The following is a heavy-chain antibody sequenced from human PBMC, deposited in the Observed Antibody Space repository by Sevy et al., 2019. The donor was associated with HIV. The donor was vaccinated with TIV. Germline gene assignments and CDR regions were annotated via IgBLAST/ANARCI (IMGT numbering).Heavy chain of an antibody. D-gene: IGHD6-19*01. V-gene: IGHV3-23*01. J-gene: IGHJ4*02. CDR3: ASSGWPVDY. CDR2: ISGIGDNT. Sequence: GSLRLSCAASGFTFSSYAMTWVRQAPGKGLEWVSTISGIGDNTYYGDSVKGRFTISRDNSNNTLYLQMNSLRAEDTAVYYCASSGWPVDYWGQGTLVTVSS. CDR1: GFTFSSYA.